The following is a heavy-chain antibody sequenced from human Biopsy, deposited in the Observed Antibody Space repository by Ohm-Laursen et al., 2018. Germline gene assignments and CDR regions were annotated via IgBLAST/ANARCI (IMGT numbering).Heavy chain of an antibody. J-gene: IGHJ2*01. Sequence: SDTLSFTCTVSGDSISSYYWGWIRQPPGKGLEWIGYVHYTGITDCNRSLQSRVTISVDTSKNHFSLRLRSVTPADTAIYYCARDRGYYSDRTVPGYFDLWGRGTLVTVSS. CDR3: ARDRGYYSDRTVPGYFDL. D-gene: IGHD3-22*01. V-gene: IGHV4-59*01. CDR2: VHYTGIT. CDR1: GDSISSYY.